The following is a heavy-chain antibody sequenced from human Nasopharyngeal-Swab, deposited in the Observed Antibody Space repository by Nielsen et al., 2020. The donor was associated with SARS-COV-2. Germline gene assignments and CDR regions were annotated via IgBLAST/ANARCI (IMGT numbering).Heavy chain of an antibody. CDR3: ARNPPGYYDFIHYGMDV. J-gene: IGHJ6*02. Sequence: SETLSLTCAVHGGSFSGYYWSWIRQPPGKGLEWIGEINHSGSTNYNPSLKSRVTISVDTSKNQFSLKLSSVTAADTAVYYCARNPPGYYDFIHYGMDVWGQGTTVTVSS. CDR2: INHSGST. V-gene: IGHV4-34*01. D-gene: IGHD3-3*01. CDR1: GGSFSGYY.